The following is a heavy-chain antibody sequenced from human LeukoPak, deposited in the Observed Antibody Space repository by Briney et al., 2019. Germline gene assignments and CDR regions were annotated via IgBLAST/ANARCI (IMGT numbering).Heavy chain of an antibody. J-gene: IGHJ4*02. D-gene: IGHD5-12*01. V-gene: IGHV4-59*01. CDR3: ARGGSGYDAFDY. Sequence: SPSETLSLTCTVSGGSISSYYWSWIRQPPGKGLEWLGYISYSGSTNYNPSLKSRVTISVDTSKNQFSLKLSSVTAADTAVYYCARGGSGYDAFDYWGQGTLVTVSS. CDR1: GGSISSYY. CDR2: ISYSGST.